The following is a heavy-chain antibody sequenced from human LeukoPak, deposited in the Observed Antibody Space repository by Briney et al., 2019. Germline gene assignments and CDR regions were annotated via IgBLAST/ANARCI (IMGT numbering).Heavy chain of an antibody. D-gene: IGHD6-19*01. CDR2: IYYSGST. J-gene: IGHJ3*02. V-gene: IGHV4-59*01. CDR3: ARDLRSGWYDAFDI. Sequence: SETLSLTCTVSGGSISSYYWSWIRQPPGKGLEWIGYIYYSGSTNYNPSLKSRVTISVDTSKNQFSLKLSSVTAADTVVYYCARDLRSGWYDAFDIWGQGTMVTVSS. CDR1: GGSISSYY.